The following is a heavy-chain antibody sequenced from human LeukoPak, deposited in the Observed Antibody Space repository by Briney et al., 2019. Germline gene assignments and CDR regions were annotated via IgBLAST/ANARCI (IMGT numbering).Heavy chain of an antibody. D-gene: IGHD6-13*01. CDR2: TYHSGST. CDR3: GRETIAATGTSVFFDY. CDR1: GASVSSSGYY. J-gene: IGHJ4*02. Sequence: PSETLSLTCTVSGASVSSSGYYWSWIRQPPGKGLEWIGYTYHSGSTNYNPSLKSRVTISVDTCKNQFSLKLTSMTAADTAVYYCGRETIAATGTSVFFDYWGQGTLVTVSS. V-gene: IGHV4-61*08.